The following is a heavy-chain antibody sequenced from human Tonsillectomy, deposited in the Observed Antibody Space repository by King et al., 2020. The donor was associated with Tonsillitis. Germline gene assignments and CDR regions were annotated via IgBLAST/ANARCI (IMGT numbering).Heavy chain of an antibody. V-gene: IGHV1-2*02. Sequence: QLVQSGAEVKKPGASVKVSCKASGYPFTAHHMHWVRQAPGQGLEWMGWINPKSGDTKSTPRFQGRVTMTSDSSVPAVYIELTSLTSDDSAVYYCARSHYSASYNWLDPWGQGTQVTVSS. CDR1: GYPFTAHH. J-gene: IGHJ5*02. CDR3: ARSHYSASYNWLDP. CDR2: INPKSGDT. D-gene: IGHD6-6*01.